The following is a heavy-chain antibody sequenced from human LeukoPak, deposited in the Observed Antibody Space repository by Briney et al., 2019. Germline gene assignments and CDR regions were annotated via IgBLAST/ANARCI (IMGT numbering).Heavy chain of an antibody. Sequence: GGSLRLSCAASGFIFSNYWMSWVRQAPGKGLEWVANIKQDGSDKYYVDSVKGRFTISRDNGKNSLYLEMNSLRAEDTAMYYCARSMRRGSYDFWGQGALVTVSS. J-gene: IGHJ4*02. D-gene: IGHD1-26*01. CDR3: ARSMRRGSYDF. V-gene: IGHV3-7*03. CDR1: GFIFSNYW. CDR2: IKQDGSDK.